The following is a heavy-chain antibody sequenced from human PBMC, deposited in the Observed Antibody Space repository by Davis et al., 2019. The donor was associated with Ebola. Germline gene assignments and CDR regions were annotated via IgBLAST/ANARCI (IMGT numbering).Heavy chain of an antibody. CDR3: ARLDSSGWSVKFDY. CDR1: GYTFISYG. Sequence: ASVKVSCKASGYTFISYGINWVRQAPGQGLEWMGWISAYNGNTNYAQKLQGRVTMTTDTSTSTAYMELRSLRSDDTAVYYCARLDSSGWSVKFDYWGQGTLVTVSS. V-gene: IGHV1-18*01. J-gene: IGHJ4*02. D-gene: IGHD6-19*01. CDR2: ISAYNGNT.